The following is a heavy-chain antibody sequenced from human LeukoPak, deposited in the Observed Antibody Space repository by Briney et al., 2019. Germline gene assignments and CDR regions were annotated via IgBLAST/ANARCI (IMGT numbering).Heavy chain of an antibody. CDR1: GFTFSSYS. J-gene: IGHJ4*02. V-gene: IGHV3-21*01. CDR3: ARGNNGGTR. CDR2: ISSSSSYI. Sequence: SGRSLRLSCAASGFTFSSYSMNWVRQAPGKGLEWVSSISSSSSYIYYADSVKGRFTISRDNAKNSLYLQMNSLRAEDTAVYYCARGNNGGTRWGQGTLVTVSS. D-gene: IGHD1-14*01.